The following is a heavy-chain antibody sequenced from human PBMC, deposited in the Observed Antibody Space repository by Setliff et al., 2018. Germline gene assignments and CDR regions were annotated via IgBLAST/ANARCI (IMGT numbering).Heavy chain of an antibody. V-gene: IGHV4-39*07. CDR1: GGSISRGGYY. CDR3: ARNHLDWPPRSGFDY. D-gene: IGHD3-9*01. CDR2: INHSGST. J-gene: IGHJ4*02. Sequence: SETLSLTCTVSGGSISRGGYYWSWIRQPPGKGLEWIGEINHSGSTNYNPSLKSRVTISVDTSKNQSSLKLSSVTAADTAVYYWARNHLDWPPRSGFDYWGQGTLVTVSS.